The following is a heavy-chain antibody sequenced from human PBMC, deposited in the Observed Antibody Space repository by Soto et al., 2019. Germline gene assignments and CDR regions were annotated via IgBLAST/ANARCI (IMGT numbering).Heavy chain of an antibody. Sequence: QVQLVQSGAEVKKPGSSVKVSCKASGGTFSSYAISWVRQAPGQGLEWMGGIIPIFGTANYAQKFQGRVTITADKSTSTAYMELSSLRSEDTAVYYCASEAMTTVTTEGYNWFDPWGQGTLDTVSS. CDR3: ASEAMTTVTTEGYNWFDP. CDR1: GGTFSSYA. D-gene: IGHD4-17*01. CDR2: IIPIFGTA. J-gene: IGHJ5*02. V-gene: IGHV1-69*06.